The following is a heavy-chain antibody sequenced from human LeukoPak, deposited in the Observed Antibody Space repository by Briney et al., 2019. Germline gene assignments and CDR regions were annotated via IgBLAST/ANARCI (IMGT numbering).Heavy chain of an antibody. J-gene: IGHJ4*02. CDR1: GGSISSTNYY. V-gene: IGHV4-39*07. CDR2: IYYSGST. Sequence: SETLSLTCTVSGGSISSTNYYWVWIRQPPGKGLDWIGSIYYSGSTYYNPSLKSRVTISVDTSKNQFSLKLSSVTAADTAVYYCARITDLSVATDYWGQGTLVTVSS. CDR3: ARITDLSVATDY. D-gene: IGHD6-19*01.